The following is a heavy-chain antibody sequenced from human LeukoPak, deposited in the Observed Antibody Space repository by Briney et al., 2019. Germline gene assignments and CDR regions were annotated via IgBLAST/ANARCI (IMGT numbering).Heavy chain of an antibody. Sequence: SEILSLTCTVSGGSISSYYWSWIRQPPGKGLEWIGYIYYSGSTNYNPSLKSRVTISVDTSKNQFSLKLSSVTAADTAVYYCARDVRYYGMDVWGQGTTVTVSS. CDR2: IYYSGST. V-gene: IGHV4-59*01. CDR1: GGSISSYY. CDR3: ARDVRYYGMDV. J-gene: IGHJ6*02.